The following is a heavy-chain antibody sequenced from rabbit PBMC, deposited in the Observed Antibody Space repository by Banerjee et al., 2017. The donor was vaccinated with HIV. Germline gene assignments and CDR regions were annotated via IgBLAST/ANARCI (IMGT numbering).Heavy chain of an antibody. CDR1: GFDFSSSYW. J-gene: IGHJ4*01. CDR2: IYAGSSGTT. D-gene: IGHD2-1*01. V-gene: IGHV1S45*01. CDR3: ASHYVGYGGYKL. Sequence: EESGGGLVQPEGSLTLTCKASGFDFSSSYWICWVRQAPGKGLEWIACIYAGSSGTTYYASWAKGRFTISKPSSTTVTLQMTSLTAADTATYFCASHYVGYGGYKLWGQGTLVTVS.